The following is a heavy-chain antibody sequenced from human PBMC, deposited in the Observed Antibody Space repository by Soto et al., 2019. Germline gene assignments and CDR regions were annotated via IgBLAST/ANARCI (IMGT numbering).Heavy chain of an antibody. CDR2: IKQDGSEK. CDR3: ARGVNHYDFWSGYCSDGTADYFDY. CDR1: GFTFSSYW. V-gene: IGHV3-7*05. J-gene: IGHJ4*02. Sequence: GGSLRLSCAASGFTFSSYWMSWVRQAPGKGLEWVANIKQDGSEKYYVDSVKGRFTISRDNAKNSLYLQMNSLRAEDKAVYYCARGVNHYDFWSGYCSDGTADYFDYWGQGTLVTVSS. D-gene: IGHD3-3*01.